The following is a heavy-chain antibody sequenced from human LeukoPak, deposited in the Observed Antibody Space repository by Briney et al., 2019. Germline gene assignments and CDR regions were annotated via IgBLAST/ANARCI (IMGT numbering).Heavy chain of an antibody. Sequence: GGSLRLSCTASGFTFDDYAMHWVRQAPGKGLEWVPGISWNSGSVGYADSVKGRFTISRDNAKNSLYLQMDSLRAEDTAFYYCAKNGVTYTDYYYYMDVWGKGTTVTISS. CDR1: GFTFDDYA. V-gene: IGHV3-9*01. D-gene: IGHD2-2*02. CDR3: AKNGVTYTDYYYYMDV. J-gene: IGHJ6*03. CDR2: ISWNSGSV.